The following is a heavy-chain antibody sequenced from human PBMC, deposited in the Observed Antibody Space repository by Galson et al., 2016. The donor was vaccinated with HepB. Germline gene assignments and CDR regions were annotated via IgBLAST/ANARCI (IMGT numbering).Heavy chain of an antibody. CDR3: ARASLINFWGSYGY. D-gene: IGHD3-16*01. Sequence: SVKVSCKASGYTFTSYYIHWVRQAPGQGLEWMGIINPSGGSTSYAQKFLGRVTMTRDTSTSTVYMELSSLKSEDTAVYYCARASLINFWGSYGYWGQGTLVTVSS. V-gene: IGHV1-46*01. CDR1: GYTFTSYY. CDR2: INPSGGST. J-gene: IGHJ4*02.